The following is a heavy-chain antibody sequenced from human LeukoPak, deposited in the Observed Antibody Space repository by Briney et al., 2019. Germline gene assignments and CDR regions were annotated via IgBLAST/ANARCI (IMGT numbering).Heavy chain of an antibody. V-gene: IGHV3-53*01. J-gene: IGHJ4*02. D-gene: IGHD3-16*01. CDR1: GFTVSSCY. CDR2: IYSGGST. Sequence: PGGSLRLSCVASGFTVSSCYVSWVRQAPGKGLEWVSVIYSGGSTYYADSVEGRFTVSRDNSKNTLYLEMKSLRADDTAVYYCARDLHPRLTGYFDYWGQGTLVTVSS. CDR3: ARDLHPRLTGYFDY.